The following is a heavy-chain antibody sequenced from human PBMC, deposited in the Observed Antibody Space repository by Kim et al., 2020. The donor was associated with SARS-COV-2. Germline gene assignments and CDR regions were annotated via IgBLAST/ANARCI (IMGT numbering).Heavy chain of an antibody. V-gene: IGHV4-34*01. J-gene: IGHJ6*02. Sequence: SETLSLTCAVYGGSFSGYYWSWIRQPPGKGLEWIGEINHSGSTNYNPSLKSRVTISVDTSKNQFSLKLSSVTAADTAVYYCARGRFRVYGMDVWGQGTTVTVSS. CDR3: ARGRFRVYGMDV. CDR1: GGSFSGYY. D-gene: IGHD2-8*01. CDR2: INHSGST.